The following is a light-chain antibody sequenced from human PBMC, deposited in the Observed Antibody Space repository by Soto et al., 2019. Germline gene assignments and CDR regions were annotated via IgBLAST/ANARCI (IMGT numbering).Light chain of an antibody. V-gene: IGKV3-15*01. CDR3: HQYNNWPPWT. CDR1: QSVNSN. CDR2: GAS. Sequence: ETVMTQSPVTLSVSPGERATLSCRASQSVNSNLAWYQQKPGQAPRLLIYGASTRATGVPARFSGSGSETEFTLTISSLQSEDFAVYYCHQYNNWPPWTFGQGTKVEIK. J-gene: IGKJ1*01.